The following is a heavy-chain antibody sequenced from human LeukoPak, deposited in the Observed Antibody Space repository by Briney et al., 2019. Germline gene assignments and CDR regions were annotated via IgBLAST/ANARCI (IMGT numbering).Heavy chain of an antibody. CDR2: ISAYNGNT. D-gene: IGHD3-22*01. Sequence: ASLKVSCKASGYTFTSYGISRVRQAPGQGLEWMGWISAYNGNTNYPQKLQGRVTMTTDTSTRTAYMELRSLRSDDTAVYYCNYYDSSGPFDYWGQGTLVTVSS. J-gene: IGHJ4*02. CDR1: GYTFTSYG. V-gene: IGHV1-18*01. CDR3: NYYDSSGPFDY.